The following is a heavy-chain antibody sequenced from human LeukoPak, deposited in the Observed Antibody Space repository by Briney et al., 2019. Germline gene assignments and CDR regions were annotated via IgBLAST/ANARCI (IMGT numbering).Heavy chain of an antibody. CDR2: IQPGGGTK. D-gene: IGHD2-15*01. CDR3: ASSFPYCSGGSCAL. Sequence: GGSLRRSGAASGLTCRSYWMSWVRQAPGKGLEWVANIQPGGGTKNYVDSVEGRFTISRDNAANSLYLQMNSLRAEDTAVYYCASSFPYCSGGSCALGAQGILVTVSS. CDR1: GLTCRSYW. V-gene: IGHV3-7*01. J-gene: IGHJ4*02.